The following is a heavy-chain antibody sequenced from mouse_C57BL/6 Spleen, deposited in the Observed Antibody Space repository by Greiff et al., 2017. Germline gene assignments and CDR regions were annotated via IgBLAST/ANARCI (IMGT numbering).Heavy chain of an antibody. CDR3: AISPITTVPMDY. CDR2: IYPGDGVT. J-gene: IGHJ4*01. CDR1: GYAFSSSW. Sequence: VQLQQSGPELVKPGASVKISCKASGYAFSSSWMNWVKQRPGKGLEWIGRIYPGDGVTNYNGKFKGKATLTADKSSSTAYMQLSSLTAEDSAVYFCAISPITTVPMDYWGQGTSVTVSS. V-gene: IGHV1-82*01. D-gene: IGHD1-1*01.